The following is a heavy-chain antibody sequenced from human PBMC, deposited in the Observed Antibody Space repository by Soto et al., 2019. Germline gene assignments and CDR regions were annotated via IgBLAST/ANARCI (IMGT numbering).Heavy chain of an antibody. D-gene: IGHD2-8*01. CDR3: AKKGLGSLATYCTTGDCHYAFDV. J-gene: IGHJ3*01. V-gene: IGHV3-23*01. Sequence: EVQLLESGGGLVRPGGSLRLSCAASGFTFYNYAMNWVRQAPGKGLEWVSTISGGGDGTYYADSVKGRFTISRDNSRNTVYLQMNSLRAEDTAVYYCAKKGLGSLATYCTTGDCHYAFDVWCQGTLVTVSS. CDR2: ISGGGDGT. CDR1: GFTFYNYA.